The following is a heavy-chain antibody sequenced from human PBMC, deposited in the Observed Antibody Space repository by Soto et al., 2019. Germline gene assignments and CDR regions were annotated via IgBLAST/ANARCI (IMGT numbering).Heavy chain of an antibody. V-gene: IGHV1-18*01. Sequence: QVQLVQSGAEVKKPGASVKVSCKASGYTFTSYGFSWVRQAPGQGLEWMGWINAYNGDTNYAQNXPXXXTXXTDTSTHTAYMELRSLRSDDTAVYYCARMGDVPYYYYGMDVWGQGTTVTVSS. CDR2: INAYNGDT. J-gene: IGHJ6*02. CDR1: GYTFTSYG. CDR3: ARMGDVPYYYYGMDV. D-gene: IGHD3-16*01.